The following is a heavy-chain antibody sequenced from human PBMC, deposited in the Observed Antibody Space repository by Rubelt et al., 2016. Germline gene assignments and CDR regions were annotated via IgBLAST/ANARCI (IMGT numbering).Heavy chain of an antibody. J-gene: IGHJ4*02. CDR2: IRHDGSEK. CDR1: GFSFSDYG. V-gene: IGHV3-30*02. CDR3: VKSIAIFGYHFDY. Sequence: PGGSLRLSCAASGFSFSDYGMHWVRQAPGKGLEWVAIIRHDGSEKKYADFVKGRFTISRDNSKNTMYLQMNGLRVEDTAVYYCVKSIAIFGYHFDYWGQGALVTVSS. D-gene: IGHD6-6*01.